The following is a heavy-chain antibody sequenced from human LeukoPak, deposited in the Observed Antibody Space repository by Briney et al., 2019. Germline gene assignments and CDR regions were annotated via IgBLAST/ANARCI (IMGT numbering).Heavy chain of an antibody. D-gene: IGHD5-24*01. CDR3: AKVLGDSRDGYNTRLYCFDY. CDR2: ISGSGGST. Sequence: GGSLRLSCAASGFTFSSYAMSWVRQAPGKGLEWVSAISGSGGSTYYADSVKGRFTISRDNSKNTLYLQMNSLRAEDTAVYYCAKVLGDSRDGYNTRLYCFDYWGQGTLVTVSS. J-gene: IGHJ4*02. CDR1: GFTFSSYA. V-gene: IGHV3-23*01.